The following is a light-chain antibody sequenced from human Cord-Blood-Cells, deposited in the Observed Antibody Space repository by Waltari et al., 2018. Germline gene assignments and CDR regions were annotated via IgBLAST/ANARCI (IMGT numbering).Light chain of an antibody. Sequence: HSVLTQPPSASGTPGQRLTIPCSGSSSNLGSNSVYWYQQLPGTAPKLLIYRNNQRPSGVPDRFSGSKSGTSASLAISGLRSEDEADYYCAAWDDSLSGRVFGGGTKLTVL. CDR3: AAWDDSLSGRV. J-gene: IGLJ3*02. CDR1: SSNLGSNS. CDR2: RNN. V-gene: IGLV1-47*01.